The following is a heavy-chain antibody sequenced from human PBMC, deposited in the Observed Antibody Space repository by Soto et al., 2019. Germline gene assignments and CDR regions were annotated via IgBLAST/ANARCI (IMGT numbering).Heavy chain of an antibody. CDR2: IRDRAFSYAT. D-gene: IGHD3-10*01. CDR3: TRLISAAQDY. CDR1: GFVFKDSS. Sequence: PGGSLRLSCAASGFVFKDSSIHWVRHASGKGLEWVGRIRDRAFSYATAYAASVKGRFTISRDDSTNTAYLQTNSLKTEDTAIYYCTRLISAAQDYWGQGTLVTVS. V-gene: IGHV3-73*01. J-gene: IGHJ4*02.